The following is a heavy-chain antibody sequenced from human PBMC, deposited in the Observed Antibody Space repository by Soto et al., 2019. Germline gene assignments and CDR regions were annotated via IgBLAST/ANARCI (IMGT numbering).Heavy chain of an antibody. CDR2: IYWDDDK. Sequence: QITLKESCPTLVKPTQALTLTCTFSGFSLSTSGVGVGWIRQTPGKALEWLALIYWDDDKRYRPSLKSRLTITKDTSKNQVVLTMTNMHPVDTATYSCPLNKNFDSWGQGTLVTVSS. CDR1: GFSLSTSGVG. J-gene: IGHJ4*02. CDR3: PLNKNFDS. V-gene: IGHV2-5*02.